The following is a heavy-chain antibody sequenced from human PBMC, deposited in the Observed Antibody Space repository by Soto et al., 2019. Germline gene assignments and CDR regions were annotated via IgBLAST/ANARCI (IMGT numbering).Heavy chain of an antibody. J-gene: IGHJ6*04. CDR1: GGSISSYY. CDR2: IYYSGST. Sequence: SETLSLTCTVSGGSISSYYWSWIRQPPGKGLEWIGYIYYSGSTNYNPSLKSRVTISVDTSKNQFSLKLSSVTAADTAVYYCARATPVLRFLMDVWGKGTTVTVSS. D-gene: IGHD3-3*01. V-gene: IGHV4-59*01. CDR3: ARATPVLRFLMDV.